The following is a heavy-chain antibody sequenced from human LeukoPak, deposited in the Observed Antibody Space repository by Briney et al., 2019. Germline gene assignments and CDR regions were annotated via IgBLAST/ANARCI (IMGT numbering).Heavy chain of an antibody. D-gene: IGHD2-21*01. CDR2: ISGSGGST. V-gene: IGHV3-23*01. J-gene: IGHJ4*02. CDR3: AKFLPTHIVVANYYFDY. CDR1: GFTFSSYA. Sequence: RGSLRLSCAASGFTFSSYAMSGVRQAPGKGLNWVSAISGSGGSTYYADSVKGRFTISRDNSKNTLYLQMNSLRAEDTAVYYCAKFLPTHIVVANYYFDYWGQGTLVTVSS.